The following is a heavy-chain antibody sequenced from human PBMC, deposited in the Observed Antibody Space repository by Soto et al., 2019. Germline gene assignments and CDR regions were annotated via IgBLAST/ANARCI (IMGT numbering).Heavy chain of an antibody. CDR3: ARLVVVAPVANV. J-gene: IGHJ4*02. V-gene: IGHV4-39*01. CDR2: IFYTGTT. CDR1: GGSVSYNSYY. D-gene: IGHD2-21*01. Sequence: PSETLSLTCSVSGGSVSYNSYYWGWIRQPPGKGLEWVGGIFYTGTTYYNPSLKDRLSISVDTSKNSFSLNLTSMTAADTAVYFCARLVVVAPVANVWGQGALVTVS.